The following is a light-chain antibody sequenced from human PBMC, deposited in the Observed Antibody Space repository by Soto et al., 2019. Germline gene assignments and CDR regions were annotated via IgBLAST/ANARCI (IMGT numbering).Light chain of an antibody. V-gene: IGLV6-57*01. Sequence: NFMLTQPHSVSESPGKTVTISCTRSSGSIASNYVQWYQQRPGSSPTTVIYEDNQRPSGVPDRFSGSIDSSSNSASLTISGMKTEYEADYYCQSYDSDNQVFGGGTKVTVL. CDR3: QSYDSDNQV. J-gene: IGLJ3*02. CDR1: SGSIASNY. CDR2: EDN.